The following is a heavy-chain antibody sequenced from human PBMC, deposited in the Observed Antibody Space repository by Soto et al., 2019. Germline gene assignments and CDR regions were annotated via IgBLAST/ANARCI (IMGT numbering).Heavy chain of an antibody. Sequence: QMQLVQSGAAVKKPGSSVKVSCKASGGTLSSFINYPINWVRQAPGQGLEWMGGIVPNVGTGNYAQKFQGRVTITADDSTGTAYMEVSSLRSEHTALYSCATRDTSGFLRYFDNWGQGTLVTVSS. J-gene: IGHJ4*03. CDR2: IVPNVGTG. V-gene: IGHV1-69*01. D-gene: IGHD3-3*01. CDR3: ATRDTSGFLRYFDN. CDR1: GGTLSSFINYP.